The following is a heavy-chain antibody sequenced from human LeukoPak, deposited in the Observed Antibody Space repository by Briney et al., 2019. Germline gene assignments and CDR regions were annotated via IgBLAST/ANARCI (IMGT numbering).Heavy chain of an antibody. D-gene: IGHD3-22*01. Sequence: PGGSLRLSCGASGFTFSSYAMSWVRQTPGKGLEWVSAISGTGGTIYYADSVKGRFTVSRDNSKNTLYLQMNCLRGEDTAVYYCASGQGLYDISDYFFGHFDYWGQGTLVTVSS. CDR2: ISGTGGTI. J-gene: IGHJ4*02. CDR3: ASGQGLYDISDYFFGHFDY. V-gene: IGHV3-23*01. CDR1: GFTFSSYA.